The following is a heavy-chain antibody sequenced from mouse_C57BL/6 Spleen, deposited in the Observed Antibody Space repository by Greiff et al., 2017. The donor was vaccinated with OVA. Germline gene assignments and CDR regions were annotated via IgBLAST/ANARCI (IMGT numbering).Heavy chain of an antibody. CDR2: IWSGGST. J-gene: IGHJ3*01. V-gene: IGHV2-2*01. Sequence: QVQLQQSGPGLVQPSQSLSITCTVSGFSLTSYGVHWVRQSPGKGLEWLGVIWSGGSTDNNEDFISRLSISKDNSKRQVFFKMNSLQADDTAIYYCASGHGFPAYWGQGTLVTVSA. CDR1: GFSLTSYG. CDR3: ASGHGFPAY.